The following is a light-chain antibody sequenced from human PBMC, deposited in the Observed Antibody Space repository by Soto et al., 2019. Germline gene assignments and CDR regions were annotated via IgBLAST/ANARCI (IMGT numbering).Light chain of an antibody. CDR1: SSDIGDSNY. CDR3: SSFSSSITSYV. J-gene: IGLJ1*01. CDR2: DVS. V-gene: IGLV2-14*03. Sequence: QSALTQPASVSGSPGQSITISCTGTSSDIGDSNYVSWYQQHPGKAPQLVIYDVSNRPSGVSNRFSGSKSANTASLTISGLQSEDEADYYCSSFSSSITSYVFGAGTKITVL.